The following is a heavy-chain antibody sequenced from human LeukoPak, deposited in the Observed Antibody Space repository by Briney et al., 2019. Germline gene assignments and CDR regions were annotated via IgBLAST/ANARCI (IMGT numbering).Heavy chain of an antibody. CDR1: GFNFNNYG. D-gene: IGHD6-13*01. J-gene: IGHJ4*02. V-gene: IGHV3-30*02. Sequence: GGSLRLXCAASGFNFNNYGMHWVRLAPGKGLESVAFIRYDGSNKYYTDSVKGRFTISRDNSKNTLYLQMNSLRAEDTAVYYCAKDRIAAAGYFDYWGQGTLVTVSS. CDR3: AKDRIAAAGYFDY. CDR2: IRYDGSNK.